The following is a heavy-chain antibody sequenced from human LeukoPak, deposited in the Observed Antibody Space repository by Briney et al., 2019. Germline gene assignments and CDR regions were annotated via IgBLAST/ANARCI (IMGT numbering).Heavy chain of an antibody. V-gene: IGHV3-7*01. J-gene: IGHJ1*01. CDR1: GFTFNRCW. CDR2: INPDGRDT. Sequence: PGGSLRLSCVVSGFTFNRCWMHWVRQAPGKGLEWVAHINPDGRDTYYVDPVKGRFTISRDNAQNSMYLQMNSLRVEDTAVYYCTSWGDTTAEYFQRWGQGTLVTVSS. CDR3: TSWGDTTAEYFQR. D-gene: IGHD2-21*02.